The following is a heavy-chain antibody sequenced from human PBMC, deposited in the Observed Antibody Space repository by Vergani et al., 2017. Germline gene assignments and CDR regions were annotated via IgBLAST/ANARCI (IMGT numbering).Heavy chain of an antibody. Sequence: QMQLVESGGGVVQPGGSLRLSCVASGFSFSTYGMNWVRQTPGKGLEWVAFIRYDGTTKYSADSVKGRFSISRDNSKNTLYLQMNSLRGDDTAVYYCAKDDSVARGSFYGKFDLWGQRILVTISS. D-gene: IGHD1-26*01. V-gene: IGHV3-30*02. J-gene: IGHJ4*02. CDR3: AKDDSVARGSFYGKFDL. CDR2: IRYDGTTK. CDR1: GFSFSTYG.